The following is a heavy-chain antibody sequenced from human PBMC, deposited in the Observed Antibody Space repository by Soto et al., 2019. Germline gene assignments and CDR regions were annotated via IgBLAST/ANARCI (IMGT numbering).Heavy chain of an antibody. V-gene: IGHV1-8*01. D-gene: IGHD1-1*01. CDR2: MNPNTGNS. CDR3: ARRAETNGWNGFGADKYYFDF. CDR1: GYTFTSYD. Sequence: QVQLVQSGAEVRKPGASVTVSCEASGYTFTSYDIYWVRQATGQGLEWMGWMNPNTGNSGYAQKFQGRVTMTSDTSISTAHMELSSLRSDDTAVYYCARRAETNGWNGFGADKYYFDFWGQGTLVTVSS. J-gene: IGHJ4*02.